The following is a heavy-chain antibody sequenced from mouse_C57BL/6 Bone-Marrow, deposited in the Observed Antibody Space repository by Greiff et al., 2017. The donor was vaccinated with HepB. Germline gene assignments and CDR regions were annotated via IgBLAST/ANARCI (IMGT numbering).Heavy chain of an antibody. D-gene: IGHD1-1*01. Sequence: EVKVVESGGGLVQSGRSLRLSCATSGFTFSDFYMEWVRQAPGKGLEWIAASRNKANDYTTEYSASVKGRFIVSRDTSQSILYLQMNALRAEDTAIYYCARDRYYYGSSHWYFDVWGTGTTVTVSS. V-gene: IGHV7-1*01. J-gene: IGHJ1*03. CDR1: GFTFSDFY. CDR2: SRNKANDYTT. CDR3: ARDRYYYGSSHWYFDV.